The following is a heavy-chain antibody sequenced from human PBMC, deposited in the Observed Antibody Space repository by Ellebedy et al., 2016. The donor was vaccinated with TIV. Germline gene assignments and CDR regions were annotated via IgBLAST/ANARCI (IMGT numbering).Heavy chain of an antibody. CDR1: GGTYSNYA. Sequence: ASVKVSCKASGGTYSNYAINWVRQAPGQGLEWMGGIIPIFGTTNLAQKFQGRVTISADEFASTAYMELSSLRSEDTAVYYCAKRDGYNYGSFDSWGQGTLVTVSS. J-gene: IGHJ4*02. D-gene: IGHD5-24*01. CDR3: AKRDGYNYGSFDS. CDR2: IIPIFGTT. V-gene: IGHV1-69*13.